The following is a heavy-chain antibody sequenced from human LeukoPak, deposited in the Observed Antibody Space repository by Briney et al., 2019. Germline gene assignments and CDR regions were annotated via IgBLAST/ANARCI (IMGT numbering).Heavy chain of an antibody. V-gene: IGHV3-7*01. CDR1: GFTFSTYW. D-gene: IGHD6-6*01. J-gene: IGHJ4*02. CDR3: ARDGSSSLSSSAPPPTDFDY. Sequence: TGGSLRLSCAASGFTFSTYWMSWVRQAPGKGLEWVANIKQDGSQNQYVDSVKGRFTISRDDAKNSLYLQMNSLRAEDTAVYYCARDGSSSLSSSAPPPTDFDYWGQGTLVTVSS. CDR2: IKQDGSQN.